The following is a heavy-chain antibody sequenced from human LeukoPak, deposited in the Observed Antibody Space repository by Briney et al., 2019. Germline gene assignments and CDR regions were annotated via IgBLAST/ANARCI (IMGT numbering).Heavy chain of an antibody. CDR1: GSSLTELS. V-gene: IGHV1-24*01. J-gene: IGHJ4*02. Sequence: GASVKVSCTVSGSSLTELSLYWVRQAPGKGLEWMGGFDVIDAKTLYAQKFQGRVTMTEDSSTDTAYVELSSLRSDDTAFYYCAAGRPYSLLDYWGQGTLLTVSS. CDR2: FDVIDAKT. D-gene: IGHD5-18*01. CDR3: AAGRPYSLLDY.